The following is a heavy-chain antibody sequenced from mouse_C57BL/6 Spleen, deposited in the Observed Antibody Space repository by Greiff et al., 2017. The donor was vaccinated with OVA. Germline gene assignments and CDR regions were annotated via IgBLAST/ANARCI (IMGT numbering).Heavy chain of an antibody. CDR3: ATRGPYPMDY. Sequence: QVQLQQPGAELVMPGASVKLSCKASGYTFTSYWMHWVKQRPGQGLEWIGEIDPSDSYTNYNQKFKGKSTLTVDKSSSTAYMQLSSLTSEDSAVYYCATRGPYPMDYWGQGTSVTVSS. CDR1: GYTFTSYW. V-gene: IGHV1-69*01. CDR2: IDPSDSYT. J-gene: IGHJ4*01.